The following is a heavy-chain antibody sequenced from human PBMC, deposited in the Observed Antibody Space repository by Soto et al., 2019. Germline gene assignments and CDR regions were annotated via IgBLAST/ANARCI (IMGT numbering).Heavy chain of an antibody. D-gene: IGHD1-20*01. J-gene: IGHJ4*02. CDR1: GFTFSSYS. CDR2: ISSSSSTI. V-gene: IGHV3-48*01. CDR3: ASHIEYNWNPLDY. Sequence: GGSLRLSCAASGFTFSSYSMNWVRQAPGKGLEWVSYISSSSSTIYYADSVEGRFTISRDNAKNSLYLQMNSLRAEDTAVYYCASHIEYNWNPLDYWGQGTLVTVSS.